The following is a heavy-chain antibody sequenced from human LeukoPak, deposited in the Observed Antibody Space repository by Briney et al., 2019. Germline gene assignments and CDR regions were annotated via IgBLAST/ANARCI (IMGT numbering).Heavy chain of an antibody. CDR2: IRYDGSNK. Sequence: GGSLRLSCAASGFTFSSYGLHWVRQAPGKGLEWVTFIRYDGSNKYYADSVKGRFTISRDNSKNTLYLQMNSLRAEDTAVYYCAKLLSNSGRFLYWGQGTLVTVSS. J-gene: IGHJ4*02. CDR1: GFTFSSYG. CDR3: AKLLSNSGRFLY. V-gene: IGHV3-30*02. D-gene: IGHD4-23*01.